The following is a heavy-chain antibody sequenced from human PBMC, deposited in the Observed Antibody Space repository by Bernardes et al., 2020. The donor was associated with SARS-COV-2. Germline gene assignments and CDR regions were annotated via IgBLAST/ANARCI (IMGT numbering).Heavy chain of an antibody. CDR3: AREVETSYYDILTGYYRGWFDP. V-gene: IGHV3-21*01. J-gene: IGHJ5*02. D-gene: IGHD3-9*01. CDR2: ISSSSSYI. Sequence: GSLRLSCAASGFTFSSYSMNWVRQAPGKGLEWVSSISSSSSYIYYADSVKGRFTISRDNAKNSLYLQMNSLRAEDTAVYYCAREVETSYYDILTGYYRGWFDPWGQGTLVTVSS. CDR1: GFTFSSYS.